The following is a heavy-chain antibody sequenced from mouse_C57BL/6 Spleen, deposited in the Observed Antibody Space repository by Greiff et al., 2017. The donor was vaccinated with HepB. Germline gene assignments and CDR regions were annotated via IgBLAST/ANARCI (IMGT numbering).Heavy chain of an antibody. V-gene: IGHV1-54*01. Sequence: QVQLKESGAELVRPGTSVKVSCKASGYAFTNYLIEWVKQRPGQGLEWIGVINPGSGGTNYNEKFKGKVTLTADKSSSTAYMQLSSLTSEDSAVYFCAREWGLNYFDYWGQGTTLTVSS. CDR2: INPGSGGT. D-gene: IGHD2-13*01. J-gene: IGHJ2*01. CDR1: GYAFTNYL. CDR3: AREWGLNYFDY.